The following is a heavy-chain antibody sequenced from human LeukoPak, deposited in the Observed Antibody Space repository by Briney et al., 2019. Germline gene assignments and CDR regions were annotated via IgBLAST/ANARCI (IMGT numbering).Heavy chain of an antibody. V-gene: IGHV3-33*01. J-gene: IGHJ4*02. D-gene: IGHD3-22*01. Sequence: PGGSLRLSCAASGFTFSSYGMHWVRQAPGKGLEWVAVIWYDGSNKYYADSVKGRFTISRDNSKNMLYLQMNSLRAEDTAVYYCARDAHDSSFDYWGQGTLVTVSS. CDR3: ARDAHDSSFDY. CDR2: IWYDGSNK. CDR1: GFTFSSYG.